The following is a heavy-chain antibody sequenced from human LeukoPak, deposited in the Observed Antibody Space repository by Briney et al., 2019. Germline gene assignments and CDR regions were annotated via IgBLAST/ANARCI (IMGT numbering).Heavy chain of an antibody. CDR3: ARVPSSSWKRRFFDY. Sequence: SETLSLTCAVYGGSCSGYYWSWIRQPPGKGLEWIGEINHSGSTNYNPSLKSRVTISVDTSKNQFSLKLSSVTAADTAVYYCARVPSSSWKRRFFDYWGQGTLVTVSS. D-gene: IGHD6-13*01. J-gene: IGHJ4*02. CDR1: GGSCSGYY. CDR2: INHSGST. V-gene: IGHV4-34*01.